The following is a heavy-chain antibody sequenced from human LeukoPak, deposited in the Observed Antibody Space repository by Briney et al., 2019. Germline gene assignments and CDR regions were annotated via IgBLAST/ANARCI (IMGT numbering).Heavy chain of an antibody. CDR1: GYTFTGYY. CDR3: ARDRGYYDSTDY. Sequence: ASMKVSCKASGYTFTGYYMHWVRQAPGQGLEWMGRINPNSGGTNYAQKFQGRVTMTGDTSISTAYMELSRLRSDDTAVYYCARDRGYYDSTDYWGQGTLVTVSS. D-gene: IGHD3-22*01. CDR2: INPNSGGT. V-gene: IGHV1-2*06. J-gene: IGHJ4*02.